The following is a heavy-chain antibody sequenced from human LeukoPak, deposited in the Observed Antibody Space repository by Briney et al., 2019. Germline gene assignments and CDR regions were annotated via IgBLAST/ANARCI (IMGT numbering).Heavy chain of an antibody. J-gene: IGHJ5*02. CDR2: ISTGSRYI. CDR1: GFTLSNYD. D-gene: IGHD2-2*01. CDR3: ARADCSSSTCYLRRSWFDP. V-gene: IGHV3-21*01. Sequence: GGSLRLSCAASGFTLSNYDMNWVRQAPGTGLEWVSSISTGSRYIYSKDSVRGGFTISRDDAKNSLYLEMNSLKAEDTAVYYCARADCSSSTCYLRRSWFDPWGQGTLVTVSS.